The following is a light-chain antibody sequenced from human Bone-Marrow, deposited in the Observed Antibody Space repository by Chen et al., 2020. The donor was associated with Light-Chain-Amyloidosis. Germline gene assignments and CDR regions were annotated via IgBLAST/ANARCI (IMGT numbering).Light chain of an antibody. CDR1: SGSIATNY. J-gene: IGLJ3*02. CDR3: QSYQGSSQGV. CDR2: EDD. V-gene: IGLV6-57*01. Sequence: NFMLTQPHSVSESPGKTVIISCTRSSGSIATNYVQWYQQRPGRSPTTVIYEDDQRPSGVPERFSGSSDRTTTSASLTGSGLENEDEADYYCQSYQGSSQGVFGGGTKLTVL.